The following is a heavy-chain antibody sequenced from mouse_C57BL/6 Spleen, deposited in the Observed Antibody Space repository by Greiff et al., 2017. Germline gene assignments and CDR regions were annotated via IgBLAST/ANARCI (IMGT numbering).Heavy chain of an antibody. D-gene: IGHD2-4*01. CDR2: IYPGSGNT. CDR3: AIDDYGGYYYAMDY. J-gene: IGHJ4*01. CDR1: GYTFTDYY. Sequence: VQLQQSGAELVRPGASVKLSCKASGYTFTDYYINWVKQRPGQGLEWIARIYPGSGNTYYNEKFKGKATLTAEKSSSTAYMQRSSLTSEYSAVYFCAIDDYGGYYYAMDYWGQGTSVTVSS. V-gene: IGHV1-76*01.